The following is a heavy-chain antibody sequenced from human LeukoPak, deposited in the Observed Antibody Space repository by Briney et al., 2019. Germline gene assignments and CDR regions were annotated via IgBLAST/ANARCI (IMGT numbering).Heavy chain of an antibody. V-gene: IGHV5-51*01. CDR2: IYPDDSDT. D-gene: IGHD6-19*01. Sequence: GESLKISCKGLGYDFTTYWIGWVRQTPGKGLEWMGIIYPDDSDTRYSPSFQGQVTISADKSISTAYLQWSSLKASDTAMYYCARRVAGTEDGMDVWGQGTTVTVSS. CDR3: ARRVAGTEDGMDV. CDR1: GYDFTTYW. J-gene: IGHJ6*02.